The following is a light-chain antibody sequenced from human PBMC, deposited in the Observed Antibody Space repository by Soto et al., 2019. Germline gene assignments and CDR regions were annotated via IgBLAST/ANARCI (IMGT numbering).Light chain of an antibody. V-gene: IGLV1-40*01. CDR3: QFYDSSLSGVM. Sequence: QSVLTQPPSVSGAPGQRVTISCTGSSSNIGAGYDVHWYQQLPGTAPKLLIYVNSNRPSGVPDRFSGSKSGTSASLAITRLQAEDEADYYCQFYDSSLSGVMFGGGTKLTVL. J-gene: IGLJ3*02. CDR2: VNS. CDR1: SSNIGAGYD.